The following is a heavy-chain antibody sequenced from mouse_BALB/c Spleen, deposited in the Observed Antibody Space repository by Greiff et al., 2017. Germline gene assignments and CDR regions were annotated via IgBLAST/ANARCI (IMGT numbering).Heavy chain of an antibody. CDR3: ARDRGNYGGFAY. D-gene: IGHD2-1*01. Sequence: EVKLMESGPELVKPGASVKISCKASGYTFTDYNMHWVKQSHGKSLEWIGYIYPYNGGSGYNQKFKSKATLTVDNSSSTAYMELRSLTSEDSAVYYCARDRGNYGGFAYWGQGTLVTVSA. V-gene: IGHV1S29*02. J-gene: IGHJ3*01. CDR2: IYPYNGGS. CDR1: GYTFTDYN.